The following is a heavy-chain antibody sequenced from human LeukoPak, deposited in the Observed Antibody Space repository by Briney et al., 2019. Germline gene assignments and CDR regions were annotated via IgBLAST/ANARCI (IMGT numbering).Heavy chain of an antibody. Sequence: SETLSLTCTVSGGSISSGGYYWCWIRQHPGKGLEWIGYIYYSGSTYYNPSLKSRVTISVDTSKNQFSLKLSSVTAADTAVYYCARQEMATIHFDYWGQGTLVTVSS. CDR3: ARQEMATIHFDY. CDR1: GGSISSGGYY. CDR2: IYYSGST. V-gene: IGHV4-31*03. J-gene: IGHJ4*02. D-gene: IGHD5-24*01.